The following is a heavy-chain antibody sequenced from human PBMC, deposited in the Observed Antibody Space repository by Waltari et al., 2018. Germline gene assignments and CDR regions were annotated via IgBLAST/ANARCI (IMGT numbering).Heavy chain of an antibody. CDR3: ARMSVFWYFDL. CDR2: IYYSGNT. J-gene: IGHJ2*01. CDR1: GGSISSSSYY. V-gene: IGHV4-39*01. D-gene: IGHD3-16*01. Sequence: QLQLQESGPGLVKPSETLSLTCTVSGGSISSSSYYWGWIRQPPGKGLEWIGSIYYSGNTYSNPSLKSRLTISVDTSKNQFSLKLSSVTAADTAVYYCARMSVFWYFDLWGRGTLVSVSS.